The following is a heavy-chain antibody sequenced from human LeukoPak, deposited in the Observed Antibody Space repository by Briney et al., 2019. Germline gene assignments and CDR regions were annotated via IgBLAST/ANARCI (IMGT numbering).Heavy chain of an antibody. Sequence: PGGSLRLSCAASGFTFISYSMNWVRQAPGKGLEWVSYISSSSSTIYYADSVKGRFTISRDNAKNSLYLQMNSLRAEDTAVYYCAREREGFSTVIARRGTYYFDYWGQGTLVTVSS. V-gene: IGHV3-48*01. CDR1: GFTFISYS. CDR3: AREREGFSTVIARRGTYYFDY. D-gene: IGHD4-11*01. CDR2: ISSSSSTI. J-gene: IGHJ4*02.